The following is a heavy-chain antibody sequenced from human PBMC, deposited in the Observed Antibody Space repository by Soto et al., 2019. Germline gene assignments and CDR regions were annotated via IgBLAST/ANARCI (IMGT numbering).Heavy chain of an antibody. V-gene: IGHV1-69*13. D-gene: IGHD6-6*01. Sequence: SVKVSCKASGGTFSSYAISWVRQAPGQGLEWMGRIIPIFGTANYAQKFQGRVTITADESTSTAYMELSSLRSEDTAVYYCARARIAARYGSNNWFDPWGQGTLVTVSS. J-gene: IGHJ5*02. CDR3: ARARIAARYGSNNWFDP. CDR2: IIPIFGTA. CDR1: GGTFSSYA.